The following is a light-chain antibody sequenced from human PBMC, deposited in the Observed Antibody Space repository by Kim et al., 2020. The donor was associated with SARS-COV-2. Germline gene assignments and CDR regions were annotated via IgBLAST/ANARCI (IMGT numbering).Light chain of an antibody. CDR1: NSDVGTYNR. V-gene: IGLV2-18*02. J-gene: IGLJ2*01. CDR2: DVT. Sequence: QSALTQPPSVSGSPGQSVTISCTATNSDVGTYNRVSWYQQPPGTAPKLMIYDVTNRPSGVPARFSGSNSGNTASLTISGLQAEDEADYYCSSYTNSGTLVFGGGTQLTVL. CDR3: SSYTNSGTLV.